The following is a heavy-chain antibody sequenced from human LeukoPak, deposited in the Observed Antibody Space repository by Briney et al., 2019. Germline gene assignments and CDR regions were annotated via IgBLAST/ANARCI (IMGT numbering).Heavy chain of an antibody. D-gene: IGHD3-22*01. Sequence: GGSLRLSCAASGFTFSDYYMSWIRQAPGKGLGGVSSISSSGSTIYYADSVKGRFTISRDNAKNSLYLQMNSLRAEDTAVYYCARIIRDSSGYLDHYYFDYWGQGTLVTVSS. CDR3: ARIIRDSSGYLDHYYFDY. V-gene: IGHV3-11*01. J-gene: IGHJ4*02. CDR2: ISSSGSTI. CDR1: GFTFSDYY.